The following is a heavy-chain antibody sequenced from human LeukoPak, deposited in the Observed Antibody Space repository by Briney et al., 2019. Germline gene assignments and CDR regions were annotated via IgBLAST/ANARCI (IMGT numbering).Heavy chain of an antibody. CDR2: IYTSGST. Sequence: PSETLSLTCTVSGGSISSGSYYWSWIRQPAGKGLEWIGRIYTSGSTNYNPSLKSRVTISVDTSKNQFSLKLSSVTAADTAVYYCARDWGDAFDIWGQGTMVTVSS. J-gene: IGHJ3*02. CDR3: ARDWGDAFDI. CDR1: GGSISSGSYY. D-gene: IGHD7-27*01. V-gene: IGHV4-61*02.